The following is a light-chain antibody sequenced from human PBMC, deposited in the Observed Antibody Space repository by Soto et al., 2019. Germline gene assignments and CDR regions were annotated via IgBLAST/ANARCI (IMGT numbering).Light chain of an antibody. CDR3: VAWDDSLNGYEV. CDR1: SSNIGSNT. V-gene: IGLV1-44*01. Sequence: QSALTQPPSASGTPGQRVTISCSGGSSNIGSNTVNWYQQLPGTAPKLVIYSNNQRPSGVPDRFSGSKSGTSASLAISGLQSEDEADYYCVAWDDSLNGYEVFGGGTKVTVL. CDR2: SNN. J-gene: IGLJ2*01.